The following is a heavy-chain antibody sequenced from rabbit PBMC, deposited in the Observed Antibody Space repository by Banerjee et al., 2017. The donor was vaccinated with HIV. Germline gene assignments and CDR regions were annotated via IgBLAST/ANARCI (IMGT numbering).Heavy chain of an antibody. J-gene: IGHJ4*01. CDR2: IYTGSGTT. V-gene: IGHV1S40*01. CDR3: ARDLIYAISGYYLNL. CDR1: GFSFSSDYY. D-gene: IGHD1-1*01. Sequence: QSLEESGGDLVQPGASLTLTCTASGFSFSSDYYMCWIRQAPGKGLEWIACIYTGSGTTYYASWAKGRFTISKTSSTTVTLQMTSLTAADTATYFCARDLIYAISGYYLNLWGPGTLVTVS.